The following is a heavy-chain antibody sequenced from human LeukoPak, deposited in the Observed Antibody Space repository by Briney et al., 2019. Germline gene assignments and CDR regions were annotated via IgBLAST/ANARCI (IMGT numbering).Heavy chain of an antibody. D-gene: IGHD3-3*01. Sequence: ASAKVSCKASGGTFSSYAISWVRQAPGQGLEWMGRIIPIFGTANYAQKFQGRVTITTDESTSTAYMELSSLRSEDTAVYYCARGLSGHYYYYYMDVWGKGTTVTVSS. J-gene: IGHJ6*03. CDR2: IIPIFGTA. CDR3: ARGLSGHYYYYYMDV. CDR1: GGTFSSYA. V-gene: IGHV1-69*05.